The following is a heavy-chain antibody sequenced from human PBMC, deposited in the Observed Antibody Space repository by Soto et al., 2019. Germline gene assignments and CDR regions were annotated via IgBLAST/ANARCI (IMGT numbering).Heavy chain of an antibody. V-gene: IGHV3-33*01. Sequence: GGSLRLSCAASGFTFSSYGMHWVRQAPGKGLEWVAVIWYDGSNKYYADSVKGRFTISRDNSKNTLYLQMNSLRAEDTAVYYCARDPEKSSGYYSYYSDYWGQGTLVTVSS. J-gene: IGHJ4*02. CDR2: IWYDGSNK. D-gene: IGHD3-22*01. CDR1: GFTFSSYG. CDR3: ARDPEKSSGYYSYYSDY.